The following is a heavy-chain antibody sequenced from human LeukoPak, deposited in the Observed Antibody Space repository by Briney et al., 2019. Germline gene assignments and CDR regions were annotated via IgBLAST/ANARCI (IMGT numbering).Heavy chain of an antibody. Sequence: SETLSLTCTVSGGSISSGGYYWSWIRQHPGKGLEWIGYIYYSGSTYYNPSLKSRVTISVDTSKNQFSLKLSSVTAADTAVYYCARLRRTYGDLDYWGQGTLVTVSS. CDR3: ARLRRTYGDLDY. CDR2: IYYSGST. CDR1: GGSISSGGYY. J-gene: IGHJ4*02. V-gene: IGHV4-30-4*08. D-gene: IGHD4-17*01.